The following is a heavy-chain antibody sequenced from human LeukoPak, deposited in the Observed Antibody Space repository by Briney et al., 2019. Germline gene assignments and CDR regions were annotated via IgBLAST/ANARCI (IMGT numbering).Heavy chain of an antibody. J-gene: IGHJ4*02. CDR1: GFTFSSYA. CDR2: ISYDGSNK. D-gene: IGHD3-10*01. Sequence: GGSLRLSCSASGFTFSSYAMHWVRQAPGKGLEWVAVISYDGSNKYYADSVKGRFTISRDNSKNTLYLQMNSLRAEDTAVYYCARDSVVTMVRGVFDYWGQGTLVTVSS. V-gene: IGHV3-30-3*01. CDR3: ARDSVVTMVRGVFDY.